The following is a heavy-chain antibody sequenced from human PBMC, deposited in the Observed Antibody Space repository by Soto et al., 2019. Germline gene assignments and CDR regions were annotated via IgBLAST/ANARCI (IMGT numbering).Heavy chain of an antibody. CDR3: ARDLGSPRYFDY. CDR1: GFTFSSYG. V-gene: IGHV3-33*01. CDR2: IWYDGSNK. D-gene: IGHD6-13*01. Sequence: GGSLRLSCAASGFTFSSYGMHWVRQAPGKGLEWVAVIWYDGSNKYYADSVKGRFTISRDSSKNTLYLQMNSLRAEDTAVYYCARDLGSPRYFDYWGQGTLVTVSS. J-gene: IGHJ4*02.